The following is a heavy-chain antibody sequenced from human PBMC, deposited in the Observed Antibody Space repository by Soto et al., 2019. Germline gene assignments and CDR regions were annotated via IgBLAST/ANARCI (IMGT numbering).Heavy chain of an antibody. D-gene: IGHD3-3*01. Sequence: PEASVKVSCKASGYTFTSYGISWVRQATGQGLEWMGWISAYNGNTNYAQKLQGRVTMTTDTSTSTAYMELRSLRSDDTAVYYCARADRFWSGYYILGLPAPFDYWGQGTLVTVSS. V-gene: IGHV1-18*01. CDR1: GYTFTSYG. CDR3: ARADRFWSGYYILGLPAPFDY. CDR2: ISAYNGNT. J-gene: IGHJ4*02.